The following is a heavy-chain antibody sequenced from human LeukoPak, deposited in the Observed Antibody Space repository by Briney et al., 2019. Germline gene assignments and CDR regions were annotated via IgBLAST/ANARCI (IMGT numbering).Heavy chain of an antibody. CDR2: IYSGGST. CDR1: GFTVSSNY. J-gene: IGHJ4*02. Sequence: AWGSLRLSCGASGFTVSSNYMSWDRQAPGNGLEWVSVIYSGGSTYYADSVKGRFTISRDNYKNTLYLQMNSLRAEDTAVYYCARGVALAARFDYWGQGTLVTVSS. CDR3: ARGVALAARFDY. D-gene: IGHD6-19*01. V-gene: IGHV3-66*01.